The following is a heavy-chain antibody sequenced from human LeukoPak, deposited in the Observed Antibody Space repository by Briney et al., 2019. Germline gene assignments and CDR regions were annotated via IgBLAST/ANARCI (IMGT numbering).Heavy chain of an antibody. V-gene: IGHV1-2*02. Sequence: ASVKVSCKASGYTFTGYYMHWVRQAPGQGLEWMGWINPNSGGTNYAQKFQGRVTMTRGTSISTAYMELSRLRSDDTAVYYCAREYCSSTSCSWFDPWSQGTLVTVSS. CDR2: INPNSGGT. CDR1: GYTFTGYY. CDR3: AREYCSSTSCSWFDP. J-gene: IGHJ5*02. D-gene: IGHD2-2*01.